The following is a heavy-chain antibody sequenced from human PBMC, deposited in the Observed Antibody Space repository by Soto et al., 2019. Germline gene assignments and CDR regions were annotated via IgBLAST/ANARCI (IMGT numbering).Heavy chain of an antibody. V-gene: IGHV3-30*18. D-gene: IGHD2-21*01. CDR1: GFTLSNIG. Sequence: QVQLVESGGGVVQPGTSLRLACAASGFTLSNIGMQWVRPAPGKGLEWVAVISAGGSTKYYADSVKGRFTISRDNSKNTLVLQMNSLRTEDTAVYYCAKESGGERYAAYFDLWGQGTLVTVSA. CDR2: ISAGGSTK. J-gene: IGHJ4*02. CDR3: AKESGGERYAAYFDL.